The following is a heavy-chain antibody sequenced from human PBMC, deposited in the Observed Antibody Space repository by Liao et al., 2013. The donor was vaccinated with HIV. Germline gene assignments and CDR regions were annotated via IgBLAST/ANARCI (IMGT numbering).Heavy chain of an antibody. CDR2: INHSGST. J-gene: IGHJ1*01. CDR3: ARVRVPAGGFFQD. Sequence: QVQLQQWGAGLLKPSETLSLTCAVYGGSFSGYYWNWLRQSPGKGLEWIGEINHSGSTNYNPSLKSRVTISVHTSKNQFSLNLNSVTAADTAVYYCARVRVPAGGFFQDWGQGTLVTVSS. D-gene: IGHD2-2*01. CDR1: GGSFSGYY. V-gene: IGHV4-34*01.